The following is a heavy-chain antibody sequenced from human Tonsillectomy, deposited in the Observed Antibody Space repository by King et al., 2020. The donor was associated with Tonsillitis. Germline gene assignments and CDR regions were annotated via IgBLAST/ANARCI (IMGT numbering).Heavy chain of an antibody. CDR3: ARQPAGQFLSDY. Sequence: VQLVESGAEVKKPGASVKVSCKASGYIFTGYYMYWVRQAPGQGLEWMGWINPNSGGTSYAQKFQGRVTVTRDTSISTAFMELSSLISDDTAVYYCARQPAGQFLSDYWGQGTLVTVSS. CDR1: GYIFTGYY. J-gene: IGHJ4*02. CDR2: INPNSGGT. V-gene: IGHV1-2*02. D-gene: IGHD6-13*01.